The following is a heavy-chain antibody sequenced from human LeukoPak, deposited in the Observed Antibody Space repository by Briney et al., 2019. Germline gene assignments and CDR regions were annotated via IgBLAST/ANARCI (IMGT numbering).Heavy chain of an antibody. CDR3: ARESDSGKDFDC. J-gene: IGHJ4*02. CDR2: INPNNGNT. D-gene: IGHD1-26*01. CDR1: GYTFTYHY. V-gene: IGHV1-46*01. Sequence: ASVKVSCKASGYTFTYHYIHLVQQAPGQGLEWMGIINPNNGNTNYAQKFQGRVTMTRDTSTSTVYMELSSLGSEDTAVYYCARESDSGKDFDCWGQGTLVTVSS.